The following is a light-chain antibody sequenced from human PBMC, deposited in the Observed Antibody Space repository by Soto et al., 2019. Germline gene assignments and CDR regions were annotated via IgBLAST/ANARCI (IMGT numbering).Light chain of an antibody. Sequence: DIQMTQSPSSLSASVGDRVTITCQASQDISNFLNWYQQKPGTAPKLLIYDASNLETGVPSRFSGSGSGTEFTFTISSLQPEDIVTYYCQQYDNLPPFTFGPGTKVDIK. V-gene: IGKV1-33*01. CDR1: QDISNF. CDR2: DAS. CDR3: QQYDNLPPFT. J-gene: IGKJ3*01.